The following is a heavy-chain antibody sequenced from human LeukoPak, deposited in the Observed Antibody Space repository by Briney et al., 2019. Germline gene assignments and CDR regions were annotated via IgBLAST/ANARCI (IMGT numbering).Heavy chain of an antibody. CDR1: EFTFTSYE. CDR3: ARGPSIAARYDAFDI. V-gene: IGHV3-48*03. CDR2: ISSSGNTI. D-gene: IGHD6-6*01. Sequence: GGSLRLSCAASEFTFTSYELNWVRQAPGKGLEWVSYISSSGNTISYADSVKGRFTISRDNAKTSLYLQVISLRAEDTAVYYCARGPSIAARYDAFDIWGQGTMVTVSS. J-gene: IGHJ3*02.